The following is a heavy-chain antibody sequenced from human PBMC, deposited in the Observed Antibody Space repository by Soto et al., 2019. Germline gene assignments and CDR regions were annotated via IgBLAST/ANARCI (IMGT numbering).Heavy chain of an antibody. J-gene: IGHJ4*02. CDR3: AKIIRRYGSGFDY. CDR2: IWHDGNNK. CDR1: GFTFSNYG. V-gene: IGHV3-30*02. Sequence: PGGSLRLSCAASGFTFSNYGMHWVRQAPGKGLEWVAIIWHDGNNKYYADSVKGRFTVSRDNSKNTLYLQMNSLRTEDTAVYYCAKIIRRYGSGFDYWGQGSLVTVSS. D-gene: IGHD3-10*01.